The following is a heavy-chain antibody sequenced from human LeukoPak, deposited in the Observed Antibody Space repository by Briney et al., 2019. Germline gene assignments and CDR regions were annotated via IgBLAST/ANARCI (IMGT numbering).Heavy chain of an antibody. Sequence: SETLSLTRTVSGGSISSGSYYWSWIRQPAGKGLEWIGRIYTSGSTNYNPSLKSRVTISVDTSKNQFSLKLSSVTAADTAVYYCAREGQQLMYYWGQGTLVTVSS. V-gene: IGHV4-61*02. D-gene: IGHD6-13*01. CDR2: IYTSGST. CDR1: GGSISSGSYY. J-gene: IGHJ4*02. CDR3: AREGQQLMYY.